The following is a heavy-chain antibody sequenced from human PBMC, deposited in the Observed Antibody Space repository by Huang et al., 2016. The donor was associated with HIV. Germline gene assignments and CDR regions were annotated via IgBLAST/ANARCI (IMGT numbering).Heavy chain of an antibody. D-gene: IGHD6-13*01. CDR3: AKGGSAAAVLDF. V-gene: IGHV3-30*18. CDR1: GFTFSSYG. Sequence: QVQLVESGGGVVQPGRSLRISCAASGFTFSSYGRHWVRQAPGKGLGWVVVISYDAKTKLYADSPKGRFSLSRDNSKTTVYPQMNSLAREDTAVYYRAKGGSAAAVLDFWGQVTLVTVSS. CDR2: ISYDAKTK. J-gene: IGHJ4*02.